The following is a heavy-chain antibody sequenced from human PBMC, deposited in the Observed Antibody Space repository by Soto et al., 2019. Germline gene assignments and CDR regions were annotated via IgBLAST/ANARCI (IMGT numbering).Heavy chain of an antibody. Sequence: PSETLSLTCAVSGGSISSSNWWSCVRQPPGKGLEWIGEIYHSGNTNYNPSLKSRVTISVDKSKNQFSLKLSSVTAADTAVYYCARGGSIEMATISDAFDIWGQGTMVTVSS. CDR1: GGSISSSNW. D-gene: IGHD5-12*01. CDR3: ARGGSIEMATISDAFDI. J-gene: IGHJ3*02. V-gene: IGHV4-4*02. CDR2: IYHSGNT.